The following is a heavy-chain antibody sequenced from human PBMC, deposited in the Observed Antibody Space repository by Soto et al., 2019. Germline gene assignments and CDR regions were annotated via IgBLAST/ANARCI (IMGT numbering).Heavy chain of an antibody. Sequence: QVQLVQSGAEVKKPGASVKVSCKASGYTFTSYGISWVRRAPGQGLEWMGWISAYNGNTNYAQKLQGRVTMTTDTSTSTAYMELRSLRSDDTAVYYCARDAFNIVVVPAAPYFDYWGQGTLVTVSS. V-gene: IGHV1-18*01. CDR2: ISAYNGNT. J-gene: IGHJ4*02. D-gene: IGHD2-2*01. CDR1: GYTFTSYG. CDR3: ARDAFNIVVVPAAPYFDY.